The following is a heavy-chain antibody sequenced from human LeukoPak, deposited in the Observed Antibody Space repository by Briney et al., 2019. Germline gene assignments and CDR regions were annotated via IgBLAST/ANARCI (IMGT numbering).Heavy chain of an antibody. J-gene: IGHJ4*02. CDR1: GFTFSNYE. CDR3: ARDDYDFWSGILDY. D-gene: IGHD3-3*01. Sequence: GGSLRLSCAASGFTFSNYEMNWVRQAAGKGLEWVSYISSRGVTIYYADSVKGRFTISRDNAKNSLYLQMNSLRAEDTAVYYCARDDYDFWSGILDYWGQGTLVAVSS. CDR2: ISSRGVTI. V-gene: IGHV3-48*03.